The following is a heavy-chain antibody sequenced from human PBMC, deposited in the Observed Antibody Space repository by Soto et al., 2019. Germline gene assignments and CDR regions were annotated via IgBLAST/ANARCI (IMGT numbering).Heavy chain of an antibody. CDR3: ASLIYGDYIAY. J-gene: IGHJ4*02. Sequence: SSETLSLTCTVSGGSISSGDYYWSWIRQPPGKGLEWIGYIYYSGSTYYNPSLKSRVTISVDTSKNQFSLKLSSVTAADTAVYYCASLIYGDYIAYWGQGTLVTVSS. CDR1: GGSISSGDYY. CDR2: IYYSGST. D-gene: IGHD4-17*01. V-gene: IGHV4-30-4*01.